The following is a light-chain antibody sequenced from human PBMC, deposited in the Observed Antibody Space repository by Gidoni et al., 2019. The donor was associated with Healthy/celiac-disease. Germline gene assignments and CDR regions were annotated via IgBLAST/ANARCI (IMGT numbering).Light chain of an antibody. J-gene: IGLJ2*01. Sequence: QTVVTQEPSLTVSPGGTVTLTCASSTGAVTSGYYPNWFQQKPGQAPRALIYSTSNKHPWTPARFSGSLLGGKAALTLSGVQPEDEAEYYCLLYYGGPVVFGGGTKLTVL. CDR3: LLYYGGPVV. CDR1: TGAVTSGYY. CDR2: STS. V-gene: IGLV7-43*01.